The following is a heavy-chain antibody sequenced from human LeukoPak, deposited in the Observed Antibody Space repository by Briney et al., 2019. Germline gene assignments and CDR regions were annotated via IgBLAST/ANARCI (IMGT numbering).Heavy chain of an antibody. Sequence: ASVKVSCKVSGYTLTELSMHWVRQAPGKGLEWMGGFDPEDGETIYAQKFQGRVTMIEDTSTDTAYMELSSLRSEDTAVYYCATGTYYYDTLDYWGQGTLVTVSS. V-gene: IGHV1-24*01. J-gene: IGHJ4*02. D-gene: IGHD3-22*01. CDR3: ATGTYYYDTLDY. CDR1: GYTLTELS. CDR2: FDPEDGET.